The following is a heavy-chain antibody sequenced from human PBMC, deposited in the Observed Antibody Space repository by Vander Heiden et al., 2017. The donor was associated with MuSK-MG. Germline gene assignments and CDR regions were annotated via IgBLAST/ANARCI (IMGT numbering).Heavy chain of an antibody. CDR3: ARVGTVANFDY. CDR2: IYYSGST. D-gene: IGHD2-21*01. V-gene: IGHV4-39*07. J-gene: IGHJ4*02. Sequence: QLQLQESGPGLVTPSETLSLTCTVPGGSITSSGYYWGWVRQSPGKGLEWIGSIYYSGSTYYNPSLKSRVAISEDTSKNQFSLKVNSVTAADTAVYYCARVGTVANFDYWGQGTLVTVSS. CDR1: GGSITSSGYY.